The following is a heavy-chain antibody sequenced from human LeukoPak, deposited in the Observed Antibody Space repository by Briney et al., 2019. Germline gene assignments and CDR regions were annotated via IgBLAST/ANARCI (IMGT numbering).Heavy chain of an antibody. CDR2: INHSGST. CDR3: ARGGPRYCSSTSCYRIAGQSAFDI. Sequence: PSETLSLTCAVYGGSFSGYYWSWIRQPPGKGLEWIGEINHSGSTNYNPSLKSRVTISVDTSKNQFSLKLSSVTAADTAVYYCARGGPRYCSSTSCYRIAGQSAFDIWGQGTMVTASS. D-gene: IGHD2-2*02. V-gene: IGHV4-34*01. J-gene: IGHJ3*02. CDR1: GGSFSGYY.